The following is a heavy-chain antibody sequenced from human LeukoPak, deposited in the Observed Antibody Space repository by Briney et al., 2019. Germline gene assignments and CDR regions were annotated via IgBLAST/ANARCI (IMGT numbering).Heavy chain of an antibody. V-gene: IGHV4-38-2*01. CDR2: LYHSRST. D-gene: IGHD5-24*01. J-gene: IGHJ3*02. CDR3: ARRVGGDGYNGGAFDI. CDR1: GYSISSGYY. Sequence: SETLPLSCAVPGYSISSGYYGGCIRQPPGKGGEWLGCLYHSRSTYYNRSLKSPVTISVDTSKNQFSLKLSSVTAADTAVYYCARRVGGDGYNGGAFDIWGQGTMVTVSS.